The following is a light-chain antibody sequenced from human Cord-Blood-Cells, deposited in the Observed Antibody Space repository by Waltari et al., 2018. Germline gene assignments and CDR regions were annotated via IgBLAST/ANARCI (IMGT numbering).Light chain of an antibody. Sequence: QSALTQPPSASGSPGQSVTISCTGTSSDVGGYNYVSWYQQHPGKAPKLMIYEVSKRPSGVPARFSGSKSGNTASLTVSGLQAEDEADYYCSSYAGSNNLGVVFGGGTKLTVL. CDR3: SSYAGSNNLGVV. CDR1: SSDVGGYNY. CDR2: EVS. V-gene: IGLV2-8*01. J-gene: IGLJ2*01.